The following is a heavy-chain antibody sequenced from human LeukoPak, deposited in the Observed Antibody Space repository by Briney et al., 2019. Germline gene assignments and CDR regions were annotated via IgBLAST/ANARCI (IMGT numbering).Heavy chain of an antibody. D-gene: IGHD6-13*01. CDR3: ARTLYSSSPCSDY. V-gene: IGHV4-59*01. J-gene: IGHJ4*02. CDR1: GGSISSYY. CDR2: IYYSGST. Sequence: SGTLSLTCTVSGGSISSYYWSWIRQPPGKGLEWIGYIYYSGSTNYNPSLKSRVTISVDTSKNQFSLKLSSVTAADTAVYYCARTLYSSSPCSDYWGQGTLVTVSS.